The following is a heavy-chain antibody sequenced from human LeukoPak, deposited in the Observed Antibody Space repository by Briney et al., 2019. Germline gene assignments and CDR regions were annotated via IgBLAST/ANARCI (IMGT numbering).Heavy chain of an antibody. Sequence: GASVKVSCKVSGYTLTELSMHWVRQAPGKGLEWMGGFDPEDGETIYAQKFQGRVTMTGDTSTDTAYMELSSLRSEDTAVYYCATEFPRKVMYSGSLNWFDPWGQGTLVTVSS. V-gene: IGHV1-24*01. J-gene: IGHJ5*02. D-gene: IGHD1-26*01. CDR2: FDPEDGET. CDR1: GYTLTELS. CDR3: ATEFPRKVMYSGSLNWFDP.